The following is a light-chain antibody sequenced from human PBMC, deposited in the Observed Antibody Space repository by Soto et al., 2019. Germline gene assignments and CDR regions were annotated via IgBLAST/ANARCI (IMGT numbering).Light chain of an antibody. V-gene: IGKV1-5*03. CDR2: KAS. CDR1: ESINGW. Sequence: DIQMTQSPSTLSASVGDRVTITCRASESINGWLAWYQQKPGKAPKLLINKASTLESGVPSRFSGSGSGTEFTITISGLQPDDFATYYCQQYNSYSSTTFGQGTKLEIK. J-gene: IGKJ2*01. CDR3: QQYNSYSSTT.